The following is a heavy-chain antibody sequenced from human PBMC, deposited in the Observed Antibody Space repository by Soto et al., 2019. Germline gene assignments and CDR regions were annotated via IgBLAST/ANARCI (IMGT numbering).Heavy chain of an antibody. D-gene: IGHD5-12*01. CDR3: ARRYSGYGDY. J-gene: IGHJ4*02. CDR2: IYFSGSA. V-gene: IGHV4-59*08. CDR1: GGSITSYY. Sequence: SETLSLTCTVSGGSITSYYWGWIRQPPGKGLEWIGYIYFSGSANYNPSLMSRVTISVDTSKNQFSLKLSSVTAADTAVYYCARRYSGYGDYWGQGTLVTVSS.